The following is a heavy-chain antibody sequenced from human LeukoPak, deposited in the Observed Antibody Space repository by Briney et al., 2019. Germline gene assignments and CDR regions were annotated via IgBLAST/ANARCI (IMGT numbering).Heavy chain of an antibody. V-gene: IGHV3-30*18. Sequence: PGGSLRLSCAASGFTFSSYGMHWVRQAPGKGLDWVAVISNDGSKKYYADSVKGRFTISRDNSKNTLYLQMNSLRAEDTAVYYCANPEGYYYDSSGYYTQSDYWGQGTLVTVSS. J-gene: IGHJ4*02. CDR3: ANPEGYYYDSSGYYTQSDY. CDR1: GFTFSSYG. D-gene: IGHD3-22*01. CDR2: ISNDGSKK.